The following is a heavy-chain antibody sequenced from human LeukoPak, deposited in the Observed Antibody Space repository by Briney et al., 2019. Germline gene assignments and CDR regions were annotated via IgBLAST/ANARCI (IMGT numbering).Heavy chain of an antibody. Sequence: GGSLRLSCTTSGFSFKDYAMSWVRQAPGKGLEWVSYISSGSSTTYYADSVKGRFTISRDNAKNSLYLQMNSLRDEDTAVYYCPTERSYYLDYWGQGTLVTVSS. J-gene: IGHJ4*02. CDR1: GFSFKDYA. CDR2: ISSGSSTT. V-gene: IGHV3-48*02. D-gene: IGHD1-26*01. CDR3: PTERSYYLDY.